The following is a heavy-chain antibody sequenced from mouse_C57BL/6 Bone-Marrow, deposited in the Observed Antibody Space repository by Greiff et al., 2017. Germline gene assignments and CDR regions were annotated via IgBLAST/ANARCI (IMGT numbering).Heavy chain of an antibody. J-gene: IGHJ2*01. CDR1: GYSFTGYY. V-gene: IGHV1-42*01. CDR2: INPSTGGT. CDR3: ARRDRRYFDY. Sequence: EVKLVESGPELVKPGASVKISCKASGYSFTGYYMNWVKQSPEKSLEWIGEINPSTGGTTYNQKFKAKATLTVDKSSSTAYMQLSSLTSEDSAVYYCARRDRRYFDYWGQGTTLTVSS.